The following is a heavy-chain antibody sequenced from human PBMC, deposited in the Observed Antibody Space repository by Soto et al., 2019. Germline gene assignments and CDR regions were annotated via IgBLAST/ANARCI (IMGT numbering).Heavy chain of an antibody. Sequence: QVQLQESGPGLVKPSETLSLTCTVSGGSVSSGSYYWSWIRQPPGKGLEWMGYNYYSGSTNYNPPRKSRGTLTVDTFKILISLKLSSVTAADTAVYYCARDRYYDSSGRFDYWGQGTLVTVSS. V-gene: IGHV4-61*01. CDR1: GGSVSSGSYY. D-gene: IGHD3-22*01. CDR3: ARDRYYDSSGRFDY. J-gene: IGHJ4*02. CDR2: NYYSGST.